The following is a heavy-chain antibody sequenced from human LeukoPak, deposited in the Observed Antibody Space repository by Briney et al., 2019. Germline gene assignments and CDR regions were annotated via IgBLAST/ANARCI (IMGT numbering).Heavy chain of an antibody. CDR3: ARDGGLVGASGAFDY. CDR1: GFTFSSYS. J-gene: IGHJ4*02. V-gene: IGHV3-48*02. Sequence: GGSLRLSCAASGFTFSSYSMNWVRQAPGKGLEWVSYISSSSSTIYYADSVKGRFTISRDNAKNSLYLQMNSPRDEDTAVYYCARDGGLVGASGAFDYWGQGTLVTVSS. CDR2: ISSSSSTI. D-gene: IGHD1-26*01.